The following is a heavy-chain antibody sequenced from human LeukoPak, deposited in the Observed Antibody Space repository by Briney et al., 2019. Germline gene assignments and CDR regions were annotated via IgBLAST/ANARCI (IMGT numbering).Heavy chain of an antibody. CDR2: ISGSGGST. V-gene: IGHV3-23*01. Sequence: GGSLRLSCAASGFTFSSYGMHWVRQAPGKGLEWVSAISGSGGSTYYADSVKGRFTISRDNSKNTLYLQMNSLRAEDTAVYYCAKDAGVLYFQHWGQGTLVTVSS. CDR3: AKDAGVLYFQH. CDR1: GFTFSSYG. J-gene: IGHJ1*01.